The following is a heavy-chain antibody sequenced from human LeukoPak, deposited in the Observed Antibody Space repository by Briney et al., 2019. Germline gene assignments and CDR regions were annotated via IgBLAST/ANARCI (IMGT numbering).Heavy chain of an antibody. CDR2: ISAYNGKT. Sequence: ASVKVSCKASGYTLTSYGTSWVRQAPGQGLEWMGWISAYNGKTNYAQKFQGRVTMTTDTSTSTAYMELRSLRSDDTAVYYCARDYCSSTSCYPYDYWGQGTPVTVSS. D-gene: IGHD2-2*01. J-gene: IGHJ4*02. CDR1: GYTLTSYG. V-gene: IGHV1-18*01. CDR3: ARDYCSSTSCYPYDY.